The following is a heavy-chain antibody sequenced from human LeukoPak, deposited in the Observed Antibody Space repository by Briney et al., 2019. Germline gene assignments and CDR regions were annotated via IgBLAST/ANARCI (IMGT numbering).Heavy chain of an antibody. Sequence: PPETLSLTCTVAVGSISSGGYYWSWIRQPPGKGLEWIAYISAAGTTNYNPSLKSRVTISLDTSKNQFSLKLSSVTAADTAVYYCARVGRYDAFDIWGQGTMVTVSS. CDR2: ISAAGTT. V-gene: IGHV4-61*08. CDR1: VGSISSGGYY. D-gene: IGHD3-16*01. CDR3: ARVGRYDAFDI. J-gene: IGHJ3*02.